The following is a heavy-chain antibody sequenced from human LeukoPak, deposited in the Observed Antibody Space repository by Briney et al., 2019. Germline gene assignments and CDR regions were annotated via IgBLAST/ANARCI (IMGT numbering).Heavy chain of an antibody. CDR2: ISSSGSTI. CDR1: GFTFSSYE. J-gene: IGHJ6*04. CDR3: ARDRIAAAGTEYYYYGMDV. D-gene: IGHD6-13*01. Sequence: GGSLRLSCAASGFTFSSYEMNWVRQAPGKGLEWGSYISSSGSTIYYADSVKGRFTISRDNAKNSLYLHMNSLRAEDTAVYYCARDRIAAAGTEYYYYGMDVWGKGTTVTVSS. V-gene: IGHV3-48*03.